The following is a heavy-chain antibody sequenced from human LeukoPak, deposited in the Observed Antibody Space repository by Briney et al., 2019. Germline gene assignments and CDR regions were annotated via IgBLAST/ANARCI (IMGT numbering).Heavy chain of an antibody. Sequence: LSLTXAVSGGSITNNHWWSWVRPPPGKGLEWIGEIYHSGNTNYSPSLKSRVTISVDKSKNQFSLELTSVTAADTALYYCARNPTLWGQGXXVTXSS. V-gene: IGHV4-4*02. CDR2: IYHSGNT. CDR1: GGSITNNHW. CDR3: ARNPTL. J-gene: IGHJ4*02.